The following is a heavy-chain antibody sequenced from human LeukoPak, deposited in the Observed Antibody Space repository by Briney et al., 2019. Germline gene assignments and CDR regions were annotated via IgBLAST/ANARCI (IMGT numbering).Heavy chain of an antibody. CDR3: ARDPRGRGQWLAYDAFDI. CDR2: IYYSGST. CDR1: GGSISSSSYY. D-gene: IGHD6-19*01. V-gene: IGHV4-39*07. J-gene: IGHJ3*02. Sequence: SQTLSLTCTVSGGSISSSSYYWGWIRQPPGKGLEWIGSIYYSGSTYYNPSLKSRVTISVDTSKNQFSLKLSSVTAADTAVYYCARDPRGRGQWLAYDAFDIWGQGTMVTVSS.